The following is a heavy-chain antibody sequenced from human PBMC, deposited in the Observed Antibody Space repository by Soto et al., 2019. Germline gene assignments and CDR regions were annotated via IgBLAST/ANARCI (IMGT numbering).Heavy chain of an antibody. CDR3: AISIEQWPSYNWFDP. J-gene: IGHJ5*02. V-gene: IGHV1-3*01. Sequence: ASVKVSCKASGYTFTSYAMHWVRQAPGQRLEWMGWINAGNGNTKYSQKFQGRVTITRDTSASTAYMELSSLRSEDTAVYSCAISIEQWPSYNWFDPWGQGTLVTVSS. CDR2: INAGNGNT. CDR1: GYTFTSYA. D-gene: IGHD6-19*01.